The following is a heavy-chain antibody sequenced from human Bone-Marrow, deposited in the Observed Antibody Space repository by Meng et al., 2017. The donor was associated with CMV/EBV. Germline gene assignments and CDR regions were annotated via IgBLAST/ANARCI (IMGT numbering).Heavy chain of an antibody. Sequence: SETLSLTCTVSGGSISSYYWSWIRQPPGKGLEWIGYIYYSGSTNYNPSLKSRVTISVDTSKNQFSLKLRSVTAADTAVYYCARLGRHCSGGSCYFGWFDPWGQGTLVTVSS. J-gene: IGHJ5*02. CDR1: GGSISSYY. CDR3: ARLGRHCSGGSCYFGWFDP. D-gene: IGHD2-15*01. V-gene: IGHV4-59*01. CDR2: IYYSGST.